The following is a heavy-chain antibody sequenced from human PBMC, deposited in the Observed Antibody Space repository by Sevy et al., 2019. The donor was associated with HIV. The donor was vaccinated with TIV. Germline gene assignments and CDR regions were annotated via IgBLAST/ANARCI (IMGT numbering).Heavy chain of an antibody. V-gene: IGHV4-38-2*01. CDR1: GYSISSGYY. CDR3: ARGRTYDFWNGQHYFDS. CDR2: MYHSGTI. Sequence: SETLSLTCAVSGYSISSGYYWGWIRQPPGKGLEWIGSMYHSGTIYYNPSLKSRVTISVDTSKNHLSLKLSSVTAADSAVYYCARGRTYDFWNGQHYFDSWGQGTLVTVSS. D-gene: IGHD3-3*01. J-gene: IGHJ4*02.